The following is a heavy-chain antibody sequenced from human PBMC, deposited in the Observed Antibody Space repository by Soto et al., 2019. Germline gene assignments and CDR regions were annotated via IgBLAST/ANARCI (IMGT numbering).Heavy chain of an antibody. CDR2: MNPNSGNT. V-gene: IGHV1-8*01. Sequence: ASVKVSCKASGYTFTSYDINWVRQATGQGLEWMGWMNPNSGNTGYAQKFQGRVTMTRNTSISTAYMELSSLRSEDTAVYYCARGVLSQQLVIYYSSSWGNGTLVTVSS. CDR3: ARGVLSQQLVIYYSSS. J-gene: IGHJ5*01. CDR1: GYTFTSYD. D-gene: IGHD6-13*01.